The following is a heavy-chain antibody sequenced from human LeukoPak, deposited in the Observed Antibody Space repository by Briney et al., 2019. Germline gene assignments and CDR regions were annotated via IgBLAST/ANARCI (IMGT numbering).Heavy chain of an antibody. V-gene: IGHV3-23*01. J-gene: IGHJ4*02. D-gene: IGHD3-3*02. CDR2: ISGSGGST. CDR3: AKDLSDY. Sequence: GGSLRLSCADSRFTLSSYAISWVRQAPGRGLEWVSAISGSGGSTYYADSVTGEFTISRDYSKNTLYLQMNSLRAEDTAVYYCAKDLSDYWGQGTLVTVSS. CDR1: RFTLSSYA.